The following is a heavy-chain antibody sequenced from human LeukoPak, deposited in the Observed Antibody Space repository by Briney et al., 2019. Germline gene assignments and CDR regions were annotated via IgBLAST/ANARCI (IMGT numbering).Heavy chain of an antibody. CDR1: GFTFSSYA. CDR3: AKVIPGIAVAGTPAFDI. D-gene: IGHD6-19*01. V-gene: IGHV3-23*01. J-gene: IGHJ3*02. Sequence: PGGSLRLSCAASGFTFSSYAMSWVRQAPGKGLEWVSAISGSGGSTYYADSVKGRFTISRDNSKNTLYLQMNSLRAEDTAVYYCAKVIPGIAVAGTPAFDIWGQGTMVTVSS. CDR2: ISGSGGST.